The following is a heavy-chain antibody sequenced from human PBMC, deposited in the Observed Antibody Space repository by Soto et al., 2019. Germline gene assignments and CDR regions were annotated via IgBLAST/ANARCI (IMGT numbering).Heavy chain of an antibody. Sequence: QVQLQESGPGLVKPSQTLSLTCSVSGGSFSSDSFIWSWVRQFPGKGLEWICYINYSGATHYNPSLRGRVSISIDTSNNQFSLRLISVTAADTALYFCARDKDLEPTVWGYWGQGTQVTVSS. CDR2: INYSGAT. D-gene: IGHD7-27*01. CDR1: GGSFSSDSFI. CDR3: ARDKDLEPTVWGY. V-gene: IGHV4-31*03. J-gene: IGHJ4*02.